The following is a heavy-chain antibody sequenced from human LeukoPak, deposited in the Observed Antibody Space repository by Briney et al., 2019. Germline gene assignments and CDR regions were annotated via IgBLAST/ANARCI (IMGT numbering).Heavy chain of an antibody. Sequence: PSETLSLTCTVSGGSISSSSYYWGWIRQPPGKGLEWIGSIYYSGSSSYYNPSLKSRVTISVDTSKNQFSLKLSSVTAADTAVYYCASLSRVAGTFSEFLFWGQGTLVTVSS. J-gene: IGHJ4*02. V-gene: IGHV4-39*07. CDR1: GGSISSSSYY. D-gene: IGHD2-15*01. CDR2: IYYSGSSS. CDR3: ASLSRVAGTFSEFLF.